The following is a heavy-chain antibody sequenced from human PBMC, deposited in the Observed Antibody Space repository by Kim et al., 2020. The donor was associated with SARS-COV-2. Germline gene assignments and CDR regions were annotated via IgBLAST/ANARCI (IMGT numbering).Heavy chain of an antibody. D-gene: IGHD3-10*01. V-gene: IGHV3-48*02. CDR2: ISSSSSTI. J-gene: IGHJ4*02. Sequence: GGSLRLSCAASGFTFSSYSMNWVRQAPGKGLEWVSYISSSSSTIYYADSVKGRFTISRDNAKNSLYLQMNSLRDEDTAVYYCARAGATYYYGSGSYPRTCYFDYWGQGTLVTVSS. CDR1: GFTFSSYS. CDR3: ARAGATYYYGSGSYPRTCYFDY.